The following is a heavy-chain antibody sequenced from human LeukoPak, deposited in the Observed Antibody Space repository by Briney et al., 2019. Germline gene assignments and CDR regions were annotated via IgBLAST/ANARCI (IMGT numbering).Heavy chain of an antibody. CDR3: ARASGWHYDY. V-gene: IGHV4-39*07. D-gene: IGHD6-19*01. Sequence: PSETLSLTCTVSGGSISSGSYYWSWIRQPPGKGLEWIGSIYYSGSTYYNPSLKSRVTISVDTSKNQFSLKLSSVTAADTAVYYCARASGWHYDYWGQGTLVTVSS. CDR2: IYYSGST. J-gene: IGHJ4*02. CDR1: GGSISSGSYY.